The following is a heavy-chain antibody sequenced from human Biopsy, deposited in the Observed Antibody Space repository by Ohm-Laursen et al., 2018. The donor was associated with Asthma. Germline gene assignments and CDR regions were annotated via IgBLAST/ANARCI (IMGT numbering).Heavy chain of an antibody. J-gene: IGHJ4*02. CDR3: AKDVGWELPQYYFDY. CDR1: GFTFSSYG. V-gene: IGHV3-30*18. Sequence: SFRLSCAASGFTFSSYGMHWVRQAPGKGLEWVAVMSFDGRQTYYADSVKGRFTISRDNSKNTLYLQMNSLRAEDTAVYYCAKDVGWELPQYYFDYWGQGTLVTVSS. D-gene: IGHD1-26*01. CDR2: MSFDGRQT.